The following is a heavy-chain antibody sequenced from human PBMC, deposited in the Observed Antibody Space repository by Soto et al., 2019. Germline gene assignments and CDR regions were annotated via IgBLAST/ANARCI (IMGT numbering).Heavy chain of an antibody. CDR2: INHSGST. V-gene: IGHV4-34*01. CDR1: GGSFSGYY. J-gene: IGHJ6*01. CDR3: ARAPSVLLWFGESTKDYYSDCTDV. D-gene: IGHD3-10*01. Sequence: PSETLSLTCAVYGGSFSGYYWSWIRQPPGKGLEWIGEINHSGSTNYNPSLKSRVTISVDTSKNQFSLKLSSVTAADTAVYYCARAPSVLLWFGESTKDYYSDCTDV.